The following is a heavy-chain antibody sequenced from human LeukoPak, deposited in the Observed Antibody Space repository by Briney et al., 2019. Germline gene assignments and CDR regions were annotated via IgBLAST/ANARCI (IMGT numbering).Heavy chain of an antibody. V-gene: IGHV1-69*13. CDR1: GGTFISYA. CDR3: ASSNYYYGSGSYWGGYYFDY. D-gene: IGHD3-10*01. J-gene: IGHJ4*02. CDR2: IIPIFGTA. Sequence: SVKVSCKASGGTFISYAISWVRQAPGQGLEWMGGIIPIFGTANYAQKFQGRVTITADESTSTAYMELSSLRSEDTAVYYCASSNYYYGSGSYWGGYYFDYWDLGTLVTVSS.